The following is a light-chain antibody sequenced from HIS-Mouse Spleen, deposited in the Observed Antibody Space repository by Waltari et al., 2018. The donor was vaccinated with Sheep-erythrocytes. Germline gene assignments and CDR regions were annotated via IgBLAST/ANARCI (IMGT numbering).Light chain of an antibody. J-gene: IGLJ3*02. CDR1: SSDVGSYNL. CDR3: CSYAGSSTPWV. V-gene: IGLV2-23*01. CDR2: EGS. Sequence: LTQPASVSGSPGQPITISCTGTSSDVGSYNLVSWYQQHPGKAPKLMIYEGSKRPSGVSNRFSGSKSGNTASLTISGLQAEDEADYYCCSYAGSSTPWVFGGGTKLTVL.